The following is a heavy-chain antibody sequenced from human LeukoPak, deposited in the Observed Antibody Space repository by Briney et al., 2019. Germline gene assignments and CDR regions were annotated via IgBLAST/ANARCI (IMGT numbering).Heavy chain of an antibody. CDR2: ISGSGGNT. V-gene: IGHV3-23*01. Sequence: GGSLRLSCAASGFTFSSYAMSWVRQAPGEGLEWVSTISGSGGNTYYADSAKGRFTISRDNSKNRVYLQMNSLRAEDTAVYYCARRGDRSGYDFDYWGQGTLVTVSS. CDR1: GFTFSSYA. J-gene: IGHJ4*02. CDR3: ARRGDRSGYDFDY. D-gene: IGHD3-22*01.